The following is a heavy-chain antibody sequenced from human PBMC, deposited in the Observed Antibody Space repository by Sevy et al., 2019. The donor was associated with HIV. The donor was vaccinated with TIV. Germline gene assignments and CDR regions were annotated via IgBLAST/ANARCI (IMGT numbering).Heavy chain of an antibody. Sequence: GGSLRLSCAASGFTFTYAWMSWVSQAPGKGLEWVGRIKSKADGGTTDYGAPVKGRFTISRDDSKNTLFLQMNSLKGEDTAVYYCATDPIIVLMVTDGMDVWGQGTTVTVSS. CDR2: IKSKADGGTT. CDR1: GFTFTYAW. V-gene: IGHV3-15*01. D-gene: IGHD3-22*01. J-gene: IGHJ6*02. CDR3: ATDPIIVLMVTDGMDV.